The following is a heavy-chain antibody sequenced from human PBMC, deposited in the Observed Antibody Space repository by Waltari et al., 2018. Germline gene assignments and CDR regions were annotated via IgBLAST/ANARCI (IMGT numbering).Heavy chain of an antibody. Sequence: QVQLVQSGAEVKKPGSSVKVSCKASGGTFSSYAISWVRQAPGQGLEWMGRSIPIFGNANYAQKFQGRVTITADKSTSTAYMDLSSLRSEDTAVYYCARDEGMATMAADYWGQGTLVTVSS. CDR2: SIPIFGNA. CDR3: ARDEGMATMAADY. V-gene: IGHV1-69*04. J-gene: IGHJ4*02. D-gene: IGHD5-12*01. CDR1: GGTFSSYA.